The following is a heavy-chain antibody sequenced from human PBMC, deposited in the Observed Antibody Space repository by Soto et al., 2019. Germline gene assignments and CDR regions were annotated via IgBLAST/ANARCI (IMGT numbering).Heavy chain of an antibody. CDR2: ISSTTNYI. CDR1: GFTFTRYS. J-gene: IGHJ4*02. V-gene: IGHV3-21*06. CDR3: ARESEDLASNFDY. Sequence: GGSLRISCAASGFTFTRYSLNWVRQAPGKGLEWVSSISSTTNYIYYGDSMKGRFTISRDNAKNSLYLEMNSLRAEDTAVYYCARESEDLASNFDYWGQGTLVTVSS.